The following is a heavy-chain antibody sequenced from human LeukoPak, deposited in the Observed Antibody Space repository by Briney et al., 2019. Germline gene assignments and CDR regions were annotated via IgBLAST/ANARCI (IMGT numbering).Heavy chain of an antibody. Sequence: GGSLRLSCSASGFTFNIYSLNWVRQAPGKGLEWVSSITSTSTYIYYADSVRGRFTISRDNAQNSLYLQMNSLRAEDTAVYYCAKTNRRWLVRGLFDYWGQGTLVTVSS. CDR3: AKTNRRWLVRGLFDY. CDR2: ITSTSTYI. D-gene: IGHD6-19*01. J-gene: IGHJ4*02. V-gene: IGHV3-21*01. CDR1: GFTFNIYS.